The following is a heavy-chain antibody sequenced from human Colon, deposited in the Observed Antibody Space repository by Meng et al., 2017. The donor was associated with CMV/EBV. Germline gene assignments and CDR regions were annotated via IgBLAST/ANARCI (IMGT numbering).Heavy chain of an antibody. J-gene: IGHJ5*02. D-gene: IGHD3-22*01. CDR1: GYTFTGYY. Sequence: ASVKVSCKTSGYTFTGYYMHWVRRAPGQGLEWMGWINPNSGATISAQKFQGRVTLTRDTSISTAYMELSSLRSDDTAVYYCARAPFYDSRGYQWFDPWGQGTLVTVSS. CDR3: ARAPFYDSRGYQWFDP. CDR2: INPNSGAT. V-gene: IGHV1-2*02.